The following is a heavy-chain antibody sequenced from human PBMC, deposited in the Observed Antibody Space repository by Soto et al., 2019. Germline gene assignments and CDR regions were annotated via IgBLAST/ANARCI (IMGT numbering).Heavy chain of an antibody. CDR2: IYYSGST. D-gene: IGHD3-3*01. CDR3: ARANSYDFWSGYYGPPLFDY. V-gene: IGHV4-59*01. CDR1: GGSISSYY. Sequence: SETLSLTCTVSGGSISSYYWSWIRQPAGKGLEWIGYIYYSGSTDYNPSLKSRVTISVDTSKNQFSLKLSSVTAADTAVYYCARANSYDFWSGYYGPPLFDYWGQGTLVTVSS. J-gene: IGHJ4*02.